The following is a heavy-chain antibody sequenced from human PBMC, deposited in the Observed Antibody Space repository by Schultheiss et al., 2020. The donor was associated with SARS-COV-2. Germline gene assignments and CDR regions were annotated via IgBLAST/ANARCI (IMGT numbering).Heavy chain of an antibody. CDR3: ASPTDVKKVGATTRYYYYYGMDV. D-gene: IGHD1-26*01. J-gene: IGHJ6*02. CDR1: GGTFSSYA. Sequence: SVKVSCKASGGTFSSYAISWVRQAPGQGLEWMGGIIPIFGTANYAQKFQGRVTITADESTSTAYMELSSLRSEDTAVYYCASPTDVKKVGATTRYYYYYGMDVWGQGTTATVSS. CDR2: IIPIFGTA. V-gene: IGHV1-69*13.